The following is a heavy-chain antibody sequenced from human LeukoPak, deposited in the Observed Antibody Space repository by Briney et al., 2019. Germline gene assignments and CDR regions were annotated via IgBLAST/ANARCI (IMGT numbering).Heavy chain of an antibody. D-gene: IGHD2-21*01. J-gene: IGHJ3*02. Sequence: SETLSLTCTVSGGSISSYYWSWIRQPAGKGLEWIGRIYTSGSTNYNLSLKSRVTMSVDTSKNQFSLKLSSVTAADTAVYYCARGLADVLLYSSRQLRGAFDIWGQGTMVTVSS. CDR3: ARGLADVLLYSSRQLRGAFDI. CDR2: IYTSGST. CDR1: GGSISSYY. V-gene: IGHV4-4*07.